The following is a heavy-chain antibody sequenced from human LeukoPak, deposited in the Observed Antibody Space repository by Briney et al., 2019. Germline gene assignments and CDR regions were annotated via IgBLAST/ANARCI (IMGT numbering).Heavy chain of an antibody. Sequence: ASVKVSCKASGYTFTTYGISWVRQAPGQGLEWMGWISAYNGNTNYAQKLQGRVTMTTDTSTSTAYMDLRSLRSDGTAVYYCARDPTIAVAGPGYWGQGTLVTVSS. CDR1: GYTFTTYG. D-gene: IGHD6-19*01. CDR3: ARDPTIAVAGPGY. CDR2: ISAYNGNT. V-gene: IGHV1-18*01. J-gene: IGHJ4*02.